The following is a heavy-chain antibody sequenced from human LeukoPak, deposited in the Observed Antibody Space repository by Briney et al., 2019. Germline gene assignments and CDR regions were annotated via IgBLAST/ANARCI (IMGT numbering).Heavy chain of an antibody. J-gene: IGHJ4*02. Sequence: GGSLRLSCTASGFPFIEYGMNWVRQVPGKGLEWIAYIGIDSGNTKYADSVRGRFTISADKTKNSLYLQMNSLRVDDTAVYYCARDHNYAFDNWGQGTLVSVAS. D-gene: IGHD1-1*01. V-gene: IGHV3-48*01. CDR1: GFPFIEYG. CDR2: IGIDSGNT. CDR3: ARDHNYAFDN.